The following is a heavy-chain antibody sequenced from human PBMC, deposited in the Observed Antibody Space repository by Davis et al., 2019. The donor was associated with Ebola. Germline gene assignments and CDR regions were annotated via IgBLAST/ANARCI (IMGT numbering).Heavy chain of an antibody. CDR2: VNIDWRIT. CDR1: GFAFNTFW. D-gene: IGHD6-13*01. V-gene: IGHV3-74*01. CDR3: ARDGGSWPAGGWFDP. J-gene: IGHJ5*02. Sequence: GESLKISCGASGFAFNTFWMHRVRQAPGKGLVSVPRVNIDWRITGYADSVKGRLTISRDNPKNTLYLQINSLRAEDTAVYYCARDGGSWPAGGWFDPWGQGTLVSVSS.